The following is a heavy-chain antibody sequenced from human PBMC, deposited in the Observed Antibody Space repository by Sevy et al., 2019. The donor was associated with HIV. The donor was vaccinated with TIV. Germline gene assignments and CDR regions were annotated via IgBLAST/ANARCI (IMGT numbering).Heavy chain of an antibody. CDR2: ISYDGNNK. D-gene: IGHD6-19*01. V-gene: IGHV3-30*18. Sequence: GGSLRLSCAASGFTFSSTGMHWARQAPGKGLEWVAVISYDGNNKYYADSVKGRFTISRNNSKNPLYLQMKSLRDEDTAVYYCANSRLYSSGWYGAFDIWGQGTMVTVSS. CDR3: ANSRLYSSGWYGAFDI. J-gene: IGHJ3*02. CDR1: GFTFSSTG.